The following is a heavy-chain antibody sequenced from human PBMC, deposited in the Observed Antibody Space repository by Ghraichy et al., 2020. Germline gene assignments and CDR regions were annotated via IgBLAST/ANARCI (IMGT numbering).Heavy chain of an antibody. Sequence: GGSLRLSCAASGFTFSSYWMHWVRQAPGKGLVWVSRINSDGSSTSYADSVKGRFTISRDNAKNTLYLQMNSLRAEDTAVYYCARYMVRGVPTPLGWGQGTLVTVSS. V-gene: IGHV3-74*01. J-gene: IGHJ4*02. CDR2: INSDGSST. CDR1: GFTFSSYW. D-gene: IGHD3-10*01. CDR3: ARYMVRGVPTPLG.